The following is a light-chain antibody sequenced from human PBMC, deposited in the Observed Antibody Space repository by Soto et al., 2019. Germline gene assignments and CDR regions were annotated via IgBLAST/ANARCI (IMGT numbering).Light chain of an antibody. V-gene: IGKV3-20*01. J-gene: IGKJ4*01. CDR3: QQYDSSPTT. Sequence: EIVLTQSPGTLSLSPGERATLSCRASQSVSSSYLAWYQQKPGQDPRLLISGASSRATGIPDRFSGSGSGTDFTLTISRLEPEDFAVYFCQQYDSSPTTFDGGTKVEIK. CDR1: QSVSSSY. CDR2: GAS.